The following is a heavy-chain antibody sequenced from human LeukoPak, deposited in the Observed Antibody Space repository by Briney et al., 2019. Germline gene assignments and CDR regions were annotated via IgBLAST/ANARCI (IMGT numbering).Heavy chain of an antibody. Sequence: SETLSLTCTVSGGSISSYYWSWIRQPAGKGLERIGRIYTSGSTNYNPSLKSRVTMSVDTSKNQFSLKLSSVTAADTAVYYCARAFVDTAMGHYYYYGMDVWGQGTTVTVSS. V-gene: IGHV4-4*07. CDR1: GGSISSYY. CDR3: ARAFVDTAMGHYYYYGMDV. CDR2: IYTSGST. D-gene: IGHD5-18*01. J-gene: IGHJ6*02.